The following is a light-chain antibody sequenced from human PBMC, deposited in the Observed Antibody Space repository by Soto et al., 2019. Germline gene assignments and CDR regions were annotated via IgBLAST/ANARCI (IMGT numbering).Light chain of an antibody. V-gene: IGKV2-28*01. J-gene: IGKJ1*01. Sequence: DIVMTQSPLSLLVTPGEPASISCRSSQSLLHSNGYNYLDWYLQKPGQSPQLLIYLGSNRASGVPDRFSGSGSGTDFTLKISRVEAEDVGVYYCMQPLQSWTFGQGTKVDI. CDR1: QSLLHSNGYNY. CDR3: MQPLQSWT. CDR2: LGS.